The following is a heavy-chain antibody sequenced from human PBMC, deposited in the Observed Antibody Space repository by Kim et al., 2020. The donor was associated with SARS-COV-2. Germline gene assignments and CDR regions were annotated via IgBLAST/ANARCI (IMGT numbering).Heavy chain of an antibody. V-gene: IGHV4-31*03. CDR3: ARGGNWRGFDY. CDR2: IYYSGST. Sequence: SETLSLTCTVSGGSITSGSYYWSWIRQHPGKGLEWIGYIYYSGSTYYTPSLKSRVSISLDTSNNQFPLMLTSVTAADTAVYYCARGGNWRGFDYWGQGTRVTVSS. CDR1: GGSITSGSYY. D-gene: IGHD1-1*01. J-gene: IGHJ4*02.